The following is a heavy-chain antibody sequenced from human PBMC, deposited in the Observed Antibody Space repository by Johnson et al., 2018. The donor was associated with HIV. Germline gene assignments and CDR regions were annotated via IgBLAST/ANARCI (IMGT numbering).Heavy chain of an antibody. Sequence: VQLVESGGGLVQPGRSLRLSCAASGFTFDDHAMHWVRQAPGKGLEWVSGIIWNSGSIAYADSVKGRFTISRDNSKNTLYLQMNSLRAEDTAVYYCASNGGSIVGAHDGFDIWGQGTMVTVSS. CDR3: ASNGGSIVGAHDGFDI. V-gene: IGHV3-9*01. J-gene: IGHJ3*02. D-gene: IGHD1-26*01. CDR1: GFTFDDHA. CDR2: IIWNSGSI.